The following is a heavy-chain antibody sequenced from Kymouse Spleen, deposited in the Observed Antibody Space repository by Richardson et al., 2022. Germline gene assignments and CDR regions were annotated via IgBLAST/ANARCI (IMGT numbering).Heavy chain of an antibody. CDR3: AKDIWFGELYYGMDV. CDR1: GFTFDDYA. J-gene: IGHJ6*02. CDR2: ISWNSGSI. V-gene: IGHV3-9*01. D-gene: IGHD3-10*01. Sequence: EVQLVESGGGLVQPGRSLRLSCAASGFTFDDYAMHWVRQAPGKGLEWVSGISWNSGSIGYADSVKGRFTISRDNAKNSLYLQMNSLRAEDTALYYCAKDIWFGELYYGMDVWGQGTTVTVSS.